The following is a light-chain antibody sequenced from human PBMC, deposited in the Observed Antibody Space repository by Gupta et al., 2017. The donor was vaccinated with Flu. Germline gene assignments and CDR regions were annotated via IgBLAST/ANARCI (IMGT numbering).Light chain of an antibody. V-gene: IGLV2-23*01. CDR2: EGS. Sequence: QSALTQPASVPGSPGQSITISCTGTSSDVGSYNLVSWYQQHPGKAPKLMIYEGSKRPSGVSNRFSGSKSGNTASLTISGLQAEDEADYYCCSYAGRDVVFGGGTKLTVL. CDR1: SSDVGSYNL. J-gene: IGLJ2*01. CDR3: CSYAGRDVV.